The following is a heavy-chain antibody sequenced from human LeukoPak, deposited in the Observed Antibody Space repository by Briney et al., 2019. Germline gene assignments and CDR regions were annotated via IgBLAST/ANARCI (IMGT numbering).Heavy chain of an antibody. J-gene: IGHJ4*02. D-gene: IGHD1-1*01. CDR1: GYTFTSYG. CDR2: ISAYNGNT. Sequence: AASVKVSCKASGYTFTSYGISWVRQAPGQGLEWMGWISAYNGNTNYAQNRQDRATMTTDTSTNTAYMELRSLKSDDTAVYYCAKRMLGQRRTSPYDYWGQGALVTVSS. V-gene: IGHV1-18*01. CDR3: AKRMLGQRRTSPYDY.